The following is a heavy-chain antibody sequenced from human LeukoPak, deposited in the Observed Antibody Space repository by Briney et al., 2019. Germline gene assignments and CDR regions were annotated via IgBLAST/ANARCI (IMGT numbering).Heavy chain of an antibody. Sequence: GGSLRLSCAASGFTFSSYAMHWVRQAPGKGLEWVAVISYDGSNKYYADSVKGRFTISRDNSKNTLYLQMNSLRAEDTAVYYCARDGREGSVVRGVITASRYYGMDVWGQGTTVTVSS. V-gene: IGHV3-30-3*01. D-gene: IGHD3-10*01. CDR3: ARDGREGSVVRGVITASRYYGMDV. CDR2: ISYDGSNK. CDR1: GFTFSSYA. J-gene: IGHJ6*02.